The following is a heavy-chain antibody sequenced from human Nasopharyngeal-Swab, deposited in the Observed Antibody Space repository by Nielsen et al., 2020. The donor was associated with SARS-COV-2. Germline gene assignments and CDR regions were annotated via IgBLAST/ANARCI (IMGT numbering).Heavy chain of an antibody. J-gene: IGHJ4*02. V-gene: IGHV4-39*01. D-gene: IGHD3-22*01. Sequence: WIRQPPGKGLEWIGSIYYSGSTYYNPFLKSRVTISVDTSKNQFSLKLSSVTAADTAVYYCARPGYDSSGYTSYFDYWGQGTLVTVSS. CDR3: ARPGYDSSGYTSYFDY. CDR2: IYYSGST.